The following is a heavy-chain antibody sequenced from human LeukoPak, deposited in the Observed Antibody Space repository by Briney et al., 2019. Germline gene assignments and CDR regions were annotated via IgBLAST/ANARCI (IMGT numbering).Heavy chain of an antibody. Sequence: ASVKVSCKASGYTFTSYAMNWVRQAPGQGLEWMGWINTNTGNPTYAQGFTGRFVFSLDTSVSTAYLQISSLKAEDTAVYYCARERKDYGFWSVSSDYYYGMDVWGQGTTVTVSS. CDR3: ARERKDYGFWSVSSDYYYGMDV. CDR2: INTNTGNP. V-gene: IGHV7-4-1*02. D-gene: IGHD3-3*01. CDR1: GYTFTSYA. J-gene: IGHJ6*02.